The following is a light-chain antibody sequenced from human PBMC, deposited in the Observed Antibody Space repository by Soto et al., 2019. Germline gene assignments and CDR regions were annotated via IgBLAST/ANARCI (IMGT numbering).Light chain of an antibody. CDR3: QQYNNWPLT. J-gene: IGKJ3*01. Sequence: EIVMTQSPATLSVSPGERATLSCRASQSVSSELRWYQQKPGQAPRLLIYGASLKATGIPARFSGSGSGTEFTLTISTLQSEDFAVYYCQQYNNWPLTVGPGTKVDIK. V-gene: IGKV3-15*01. CDR2: GAS. CDR1: QSVSSE.